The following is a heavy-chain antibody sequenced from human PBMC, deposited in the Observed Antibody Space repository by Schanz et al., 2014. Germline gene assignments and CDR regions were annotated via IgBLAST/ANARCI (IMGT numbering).Heavy chain of an antibody. J-gene: IGHJ5*02. V-gene: IGHV4-61*02. CDR1: GGSISSGTYY. CDR2: IYTSGST. Sequence: QVQLQESGPGLVKPSQTLSLTCIVSGGSISSGTYYWSWLRQPAGKGLEWIGRIYTSGSTNYNPSRKSRVTISLDTSKNQFSLKLSSVTAADTAVYYCAREPLSGYNWFDPWGQGSLVTVPS. CDR3: AREPLSGYNWFDP. D-gene: IGHD6-25*01.